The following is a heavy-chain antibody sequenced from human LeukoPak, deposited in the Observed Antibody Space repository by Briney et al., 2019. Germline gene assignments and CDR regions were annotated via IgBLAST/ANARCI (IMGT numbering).Heavy chain of an antibody. CDR3: ARDEGKFIAVAGNFDY. D-gene: IGHD6-19*01. J-gene: IGHJ4*02. CDR2: ISSSGSTI. V-gene: IGHV3-48*03. CDR1: GFTFSSYG. Sequence: GGSLRLSCAASGFTFSSYGMNWVRQAPGKGLEWVSYISSSGSTIYYADSVKGRFTISRDNAKNSLYLQMNSLRAEDTAVYYCARDEGKFIAVAGNFDYWGQGTLVTVSS.